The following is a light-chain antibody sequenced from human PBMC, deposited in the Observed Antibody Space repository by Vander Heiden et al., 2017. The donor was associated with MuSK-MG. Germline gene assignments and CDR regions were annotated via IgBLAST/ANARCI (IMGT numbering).Light chain of an antibody. CDR2: AAS. Sequence: DIQMTQSPSSLSAYVGDSVPITCRASQSISSFLHWYQQKSGKAPKLLIYAASSLPGVVPSKFSGSGSGTEFTLTIISHQPDDLATYYCLQTSITLPTFGQGTRVEIK. V-gene: IGKV1-39*01. CDR3: LQTSITLPT. CDR1: QSISSF. J-gene: IGKJ1*01.